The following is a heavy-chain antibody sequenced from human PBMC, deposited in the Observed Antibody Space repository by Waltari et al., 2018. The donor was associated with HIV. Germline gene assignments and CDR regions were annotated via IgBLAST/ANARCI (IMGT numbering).Heavy chain of an antibody. V-gene: IGHV4-34*01. CDR3: ARGSVRLKQQLEEPGAFDI. CDR1: GGSFSGYY. J-gene: IGHJ3*02. CDR2: INHSGST. Sequence: QVQLQQWGAGLLKPSETLSLTCAVYGGSFSGYYWSWIRQPPGKGLEWIGEINHSGSTNYNPSLKSRVTISVDTSKNQFSLKLSSVTAADTAVYYCARGSVRLKQQLEEPGAFDIWGQGTMVTVSS. D-gene: IGHD6-13*01.